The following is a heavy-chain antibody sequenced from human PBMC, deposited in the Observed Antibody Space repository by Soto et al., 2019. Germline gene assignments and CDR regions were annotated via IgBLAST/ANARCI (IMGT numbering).Heavy chain of an antibody. Sequence: EGQLVESGGGLVQPGGSLKLSCAASGFTFGGSAMHWVRQASGKGLEWVGHIRSKTNSYETAYAESVKGRFTISRDDSMNTAYLQMNSLKTEDTAVYFCTRQTDAVQWLVVPTDYNFDYWVQGTLVTVSS. CDR1: GFTFGGSA. CDR2: IRSKTNSYET. CDR3: TRQTDAVQWLVVPTDYNFDY. J-gene: IGHJ4*02. D-gene: IGHD6-19*01. V-gene: IGHV3-73*02.